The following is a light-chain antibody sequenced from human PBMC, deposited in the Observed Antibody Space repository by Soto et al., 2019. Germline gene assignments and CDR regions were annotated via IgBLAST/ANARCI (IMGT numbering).Light chain of an antibody. CDR1: QFFPIH. V-gene: IGKV3-11*01. Sequence: IVFTLSLPTLSLPSKERATLTGRACQFFPIHLAWYQQKPGQPPRLLIYDAFNRAAGIPARFSRSGSGTDFTLTICPQEPEDLTVYYCQHRHYWPWPFGQGAQV. CDR2: DAF. CDR3: QHRHYWPWP. J-gene: IGKJ1*01.